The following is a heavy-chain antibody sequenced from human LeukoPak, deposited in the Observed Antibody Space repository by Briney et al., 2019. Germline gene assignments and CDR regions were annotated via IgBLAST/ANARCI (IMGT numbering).Heavy chain of an antibody. V-gene: IGHV3-74*01. D-gene: IGHD2-15*01. J-gene: IGHJ4*02. CDR1: GFTLSGHW. CDR3: ARDRRATPMYFFDF. Sequence: PGGSLRLSCAASGFTLSGHWMHWFRQPPGKGLAWVSRNKYDGSESYYADSVKGRFTISRDNAKNTLYLQMNSLRVEDTAVYYCARDRRATPMYFFDFWGQGTPVTVSS. CDR2: NKYDGSES.